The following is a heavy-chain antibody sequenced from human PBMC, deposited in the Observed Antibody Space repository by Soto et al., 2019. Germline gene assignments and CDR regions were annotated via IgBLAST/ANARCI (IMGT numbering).Heavy chain of an antibody. J-gene: IGHJ6*02. Sequence: SVKVSCKAFGGTFSSYAICWLRQAPGQGLEWMGGIIPMFDSTNYAQKFQGRVTITADESTSTAFMELSSLRSEDTAVYYCARRVVVTSVRDIAYYYYGLDVWGQGTTVTVSS. V-gene: IGHV1-69*13. D-gene: IGHD2-21*02. CDR3: ARRVVVTSVRDIAYYYYGLDV. CDR2: IIPMFDST. CDR1: GGTFSSYA.